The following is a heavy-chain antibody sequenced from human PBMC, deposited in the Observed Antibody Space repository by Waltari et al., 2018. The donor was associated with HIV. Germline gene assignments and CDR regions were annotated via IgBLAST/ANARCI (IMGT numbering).Heavy chain of an antibody. CDR2: IATYNGNT. Sequence: QVQLVQSGADLKKPGASVKVSCKTSGYSFTSYGISWVRQAPGQGLEWMAWIATYNGNTNSAEKFQGRLTLTTDTSTTTAYMELRSLRSDDTAVYYCARDERGTCTGTNCYYFDYWGQGTLVTVSS. D-gene: IGHD2-8*02. J-gene: IGHJ4*02. V-gene: IGHV1-18*01. CDR3: ARDERGTCTGTNCYYFDY. CDR1: GYSFTSYG.